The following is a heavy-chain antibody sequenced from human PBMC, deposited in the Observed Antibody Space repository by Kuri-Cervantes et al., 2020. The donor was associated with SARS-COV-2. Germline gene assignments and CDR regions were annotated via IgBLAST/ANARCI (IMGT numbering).Heavy chain of an antibody. V-gene: IGHV4-39*02. J-gene: IGHJ5*02. CDR3: ARDRAYSSSEYNWFDP. CDR1: GGSVSSSPYS. D-gene: IGHD6-6*01. CDR2: IYYSGTT. Sequence: GSLRLSCTLSGGSVSSSPYSWGWIRQPPGKGLGWIGKIYYSGTTYYNPSLKSRVTISVDTSKNQFSLKLSSVTAADTAVYYCARDRAYSSSEYNWFDPWGQGTLVTVSS.